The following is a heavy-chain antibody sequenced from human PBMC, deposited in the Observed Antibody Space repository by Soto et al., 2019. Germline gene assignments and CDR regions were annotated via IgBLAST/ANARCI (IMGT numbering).Heavy chain of an antibody. V-gene: IGHV4-59*01. CDR3: ARDPGYGTNGVCPSFDF. J-gene: IGHJ4*02. D-gene: IGHD2-8*01. Sequence: PAETLPMTCDISGLSIKNYFWSWVRQPPGKGLEWIGHFYHSGTTNYSPALKSRVTISIDQSKNQFSLRLNSVTAADTAVYFCARDPGYGTNGVCPSFDFWGQG. CDR1: GLSIKNYF. CDR2: FYHSGTT.